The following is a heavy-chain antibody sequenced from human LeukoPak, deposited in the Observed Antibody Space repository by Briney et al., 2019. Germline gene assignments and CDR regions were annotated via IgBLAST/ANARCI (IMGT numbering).Heavy chain of an antibody. CDR1: GGSFSGYY. D-gene: IGHD6-13*01. Sequence: SETLSLTCAVYGGSFSGYYWSWIRQPPGKGPEWIGEIDHSGISNYSPSLKSRVTTSVDTSKNQFSLKLSAVTAADTAVYYCARGPTGSITTAVDYWGQGTLVTVSS. V-gene: IGHV4-34*01. CDR3: ARGPTGSITTAVDY. J-gene: IGHJ4*02. CDR2: IDHSGIS.